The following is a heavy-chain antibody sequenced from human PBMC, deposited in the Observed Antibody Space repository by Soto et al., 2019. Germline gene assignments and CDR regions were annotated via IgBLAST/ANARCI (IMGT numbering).Heavy chain of an antibody. CDR3: ARIAAEDF. J-gene: IGHJ4*01. CDR2: MNPNSGNT. D-gene: IGHD6-6*01. CDR1: GYTFTSYD. V-gene: IGHV1-8*01. Sequence: ASVKVSCKASGYTFTSYDINWVRQATGQGLEWMGWMNPNSGNTGYAQKFQGRVTMTSNTSKSTGYMELSSLRSEHTAVHYLARIAAEDFCGQGTQVIGS.